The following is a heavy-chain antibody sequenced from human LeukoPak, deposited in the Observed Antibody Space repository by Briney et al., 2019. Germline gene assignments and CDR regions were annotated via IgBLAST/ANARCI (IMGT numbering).Heavy chain of an antibody. CDR3: ARESSYYGSGSYYIGP. D-gene: IGHD3-10*01. CDR2: MNPNSGNT. J-gene: IGHJ5*02. V-gene: IGHV1-8*01. CDR1: GYTFTSYD. Sequence: GAPVKVSCKASGYTFTSYDINWVRQATGQGLEWMGWMNPNSGNTGYAQKFQGRVTMTRNTSISTAYMELSSLRSEDTAVYYCARESSYYGSGSYYIGPWGQGTLVTVSS.